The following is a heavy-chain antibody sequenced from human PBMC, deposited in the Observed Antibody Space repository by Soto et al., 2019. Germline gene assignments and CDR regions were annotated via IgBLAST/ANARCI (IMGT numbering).Heavy chain of an antibody. Sequence: QVQLVQSGAEVKKPGSSVKVSCKASGGTFSSYAISWVRQAPGQGLEWMGGIIPIFGTANYAQKFQGRVTITADESTSTADMELSSLRSEDTAVYYCAREGSYDFWSGYYPPAVRLYYFDYWCQGTLVTVSS. D-gene: IGHD3-3*01. V-gene: IGHV1-69*01. J-gene: IGHJ4*02. CDR2: IIPIFGTA. CDR3: AREGSYDFWSGYYPPAVRLYYFDY. CDR1: GGTFSSYA.